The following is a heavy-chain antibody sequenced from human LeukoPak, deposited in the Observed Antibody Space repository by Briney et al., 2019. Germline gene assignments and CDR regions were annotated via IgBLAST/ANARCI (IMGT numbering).Heavy chain of an antibody. J-gene: IGHJ4*02. CDR1: GYTFTSYG. V-gene: IGHV1-18*01. D-gene: IGHD3-9*01. CDR2: ISAYNGNT. CDR3: ARDGDILTGYPTHFDY. Sequence: GASVKVSCKASGYTFTSYGISWVRQAPGQGLEWMGRISAYNGNTNYAQKLQGRVTMTTDTSTSTAYMELRSLRSDDTAVYYCARDGDILTGYPTHFDYWGQGTLVTVSS.